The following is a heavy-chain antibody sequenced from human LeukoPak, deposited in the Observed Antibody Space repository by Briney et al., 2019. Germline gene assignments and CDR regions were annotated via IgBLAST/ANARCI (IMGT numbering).Heavy chain of an antibody. D-gene: IGHD3-16*01. V-gene: IGHV3-7*03. CDR3: ARGGGLDV. J-gene: IGHJ6*02. Sequence: GSLRLSCATSGFTFSSYWMNWARQAPGKGLEGGATINHNGNVNYYVDSVQGRFTISRDNAKNSLYLQMSNLRAEDTAVYFCARGGGLDVWGQGATVTVSS. CDR2: INHNGNVN. CDR1: GFTFSSYW.